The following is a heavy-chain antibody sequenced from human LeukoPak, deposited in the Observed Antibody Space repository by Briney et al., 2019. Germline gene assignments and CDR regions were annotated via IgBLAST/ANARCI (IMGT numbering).Heavy chain of an antibody. CDR2: INPNSGGT. CDR3: ARHRPSRYYYDSSGSRAFDV. J-gene: IGHJ3*01. V-gene: IGHV1-2*02. CDR1: GYTFTGYY. Sequence: ASVKVSCKASGYTFTGYYMHWVRQAPGQGLEWMGWINPNSGGTNYAQKFQGRVTMTRDTSISTAYLQWSSLKASDTAMYYCARHRPSRYYYDSSGSRAFDVWGQGTMVTVSS. D-gene: IGHD3-22*01.